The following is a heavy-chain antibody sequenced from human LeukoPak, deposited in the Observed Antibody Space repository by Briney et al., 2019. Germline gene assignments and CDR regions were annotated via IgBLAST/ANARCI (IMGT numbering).Heavy chain of an antibody. CDR1: GFTVSRNY. CDR3: ARDVSIAVAGTIHNY. V-gene: IGHV3-66*01. Sequence: GGSLRLSCAASGFTVSRNYMSWVRQAPGKGREWVSVIHSGGSTYYADSVKGRFIISRDNSKNTLYLQMNSLRAEDTAVYYCARDVSIAVAGTIHNYWGQGTLVTVSS. D-gene: IGHD6-19*01. J-gene: IGHJ4*02. CDR2: IHSGGST.